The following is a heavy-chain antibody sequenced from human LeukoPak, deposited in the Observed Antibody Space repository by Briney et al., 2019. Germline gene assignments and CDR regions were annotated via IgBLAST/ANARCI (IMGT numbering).Heavy chain of an antibody. V-gene: IGHV4-39*01. J-gene: IGHJ5*02. CDR1: GGSVSSTTYY. Sequence: SETLSLTCTVSGGSVSSTTYYWSWIRQPPGKGLEWIASINYSGSTYYSPSLKSRVTISVDTSENQFSLKLSSVTAADTAVYYCAKLVQEDWFDPWGQGTLVTVSS. D-gene: IGHD6-6*01. CDR2: INYSGST. CDR3: AKLVQEDWFDP.